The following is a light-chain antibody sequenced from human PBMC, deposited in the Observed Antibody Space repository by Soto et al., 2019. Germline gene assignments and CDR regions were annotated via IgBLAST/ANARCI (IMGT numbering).Light chain of an antibody. CDR1: QSVLYSATNQNY. CDR2: WAS. V-gene: IGKV4-1*01. J-gene: IGKJ4*01. CDR3: QQYYSTPLT. Sequence: DTVMTQSPDSLTVSLGERATINCKSSQSVLYSATNQNYFAWYQQKPGQPPKLLIYWASTRESGVPDRFSGSGSGTDFTLTISSLQAGDLAVYYCQQYYSTPLTFGGGTKVEIK.